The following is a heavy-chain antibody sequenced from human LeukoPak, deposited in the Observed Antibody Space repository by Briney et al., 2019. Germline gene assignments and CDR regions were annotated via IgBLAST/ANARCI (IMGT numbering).Heavy chain of an antibody. D-gene: IGHD3-10*01. CDR3: ARLGLWFGETVRAFDI. CDR1: GYSFHTHW. J-gene: IGHJ3*02. Sequence: GESLKISCKASGYSFHTHWNGWVRQMPGKGLEWMGIIYPGDSDTRYSPSFQGHVTISADKSISTAYLQWSSLKASDTGMYYCARLGLWFGETVRAFDIWSQGTMVTVSS. CDR2: IYPGDSDT. V-gene: IGHV5-51*01.